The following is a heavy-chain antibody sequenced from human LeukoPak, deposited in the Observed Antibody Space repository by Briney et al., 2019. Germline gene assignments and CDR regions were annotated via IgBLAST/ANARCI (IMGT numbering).Heavy chain of an antibody. CDR1: GGSISSSNW. J-gene: IGHJ3*02. V-gene: IGHV4-4*02. CDR2: IYHSGST. D-gene: IGHD3-22*01. Sequence: SETLSLTRAVSGGSISSSNWWSWVRQPPGKGLEWIGEIYHSGSTNYNPSLKSRVTISVDKSKNQFSLKLSSVTAADTAVYYCASLIVVVTPDAFDIWGQGTMVTVSS. CDR3: ASLIVVVTPDAFDI.